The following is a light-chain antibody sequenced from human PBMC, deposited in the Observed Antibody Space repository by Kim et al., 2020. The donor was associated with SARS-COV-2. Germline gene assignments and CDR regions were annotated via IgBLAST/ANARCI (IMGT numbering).Light chain of an antibody. V-gene: IGKV3-15*01. Sequence: SPEERATLSCRASQSVGSNLAWYQQKPGQAPRLLVYGSSTRATGIPARFSGSGSGTEFTLTISSLQSEDVAVYYCQQFYNWPPITFGQGTRLEIK. CDR1: QSVGSN. J-gene: IGKJ5*01. CDR3: QQFYNWPPIT. CDR2: GSS.